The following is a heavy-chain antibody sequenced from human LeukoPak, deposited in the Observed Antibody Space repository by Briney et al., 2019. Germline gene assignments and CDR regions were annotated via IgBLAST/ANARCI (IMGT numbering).Heavy chain of an antibody. Sequence: GASVKVSCKASGGTFSSYAISWVRQAPGQGLEWMGGIIPIFGTANYAQKFQGRVTITADESTSTAYMELSSLRSEDTAVYYCAREGIVGATRGDYWGQGTLVTVSS. V-gene: IGHV1-69*01. CDR1: GGTFSSYA. CDR3: AREGIVGATRGDY. D-gene: IGHD1-26*01. CDR2: IIPIFGTA. J-gene: IGHJ4*02.